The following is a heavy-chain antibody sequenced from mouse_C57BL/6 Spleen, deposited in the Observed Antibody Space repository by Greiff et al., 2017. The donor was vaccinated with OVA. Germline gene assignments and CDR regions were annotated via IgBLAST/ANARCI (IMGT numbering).Heavy chain of an antibody. J-gene: IGHJ2*01. Sequence: EVQLQESGTVLARPGASVKMSCKTSGYTFTSYWMHWVKQRPGQGLEWIGAIYPGNSDTSYNQKFKGKAKLTAVTSASTAYMELSSLTNEDSAVYYDTKGIIYYDYDVGGNYFDYWGQGTTLTVSS. CDR3: TKGIIYYDYDVGGNYFDY. CDR1: GYTFTSYW. D-gene: IGHD2-4*01. CDR2: IYPGNSDT. V-gene: IGHV1-5*01.